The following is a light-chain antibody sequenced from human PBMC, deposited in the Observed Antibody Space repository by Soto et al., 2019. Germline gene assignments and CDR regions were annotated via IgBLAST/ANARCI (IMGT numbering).Light chain of an antibody. V-gene: IGKV2-30*01. CDR3: MQPLQTPRT. Sequence: DVVMTQSPLSLPVTLGQPASISCRSSQSLETSDGDTYLNWFHQRPGQSPRRLIYKVSKRDSGVPDRFSGSGSGTDFTLKITRVEAEDVGIYYCMQPLQTPRTFGQGTKVDI. CDR1: QSLETSDGDTY. J-gene: IGKJ1*01. CDR2: KVS.